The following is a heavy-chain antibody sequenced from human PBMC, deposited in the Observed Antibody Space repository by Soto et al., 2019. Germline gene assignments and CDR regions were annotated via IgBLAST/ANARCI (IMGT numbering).Heavy chain of an antibody. V-gene: IGHV4-59*02. J-gene: IGHJ4*02. CDR3: ANIVWGGASFDY. CDR1: GASVRSYY. CDR2: IYHDGNT. Sequence: SETLSLTCTVSGASVRSYYWSWLRQSPGKGLEWIAYIYHDGNTNSHPSLRSRVAISIDTSKNQFSLGLSSVTAADTAIYYCANIVWGGASFDYWGQGTPVTVSS. D-gene: IGHD3-16*01.